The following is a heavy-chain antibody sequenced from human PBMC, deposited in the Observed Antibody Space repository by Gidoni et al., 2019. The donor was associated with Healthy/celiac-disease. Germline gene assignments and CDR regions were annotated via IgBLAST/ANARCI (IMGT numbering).Heavy chain of an antibody. CDR1: GYTFTCYY. CDR2: INPNRGGT. J-gene: IGHJ4*02. D-gene: IGHD2-2*01. CDR3: AREWRDCSSTSCQFDY. V-gene: IGHV1-2*04. Sequence: QVQLVQSGAEVKKPGASVKVSCKAAGYTFTCYYMHWVRQAPGQGLEWMGWINPNRGGTNYAQKFQGWVTMTRDTSISTAYMELSRLRSDDTAVYYCAREWRDCSSTSCQFDYWGQGTLVTVSS.